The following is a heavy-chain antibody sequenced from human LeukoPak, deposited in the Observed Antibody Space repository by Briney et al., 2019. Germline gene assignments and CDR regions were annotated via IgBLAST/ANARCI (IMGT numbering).Heavy chain of an antibody. CDR3: ARVGVGITIFGVGRAFDY. Sequence: GGSLRLSCAASGFPFSSLAMRWVRQAPGKGLEWVSDISCSGGSKYYSDSVKGRFTISKDNSKNTLYLQMNSLRSEDTAVYYCARVGVGITIFGVGRAFDYWGQGTLVTVSS. CDR2: ISCSGGSK. J-gene: IGHJ4*02. V-gene: IGHV3-23*01. CDR1: GFPFSSLA. D-gene: IGHD3-3*01.